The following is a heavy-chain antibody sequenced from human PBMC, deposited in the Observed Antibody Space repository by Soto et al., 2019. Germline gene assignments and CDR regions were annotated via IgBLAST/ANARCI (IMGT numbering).Heavy chain of an antibody. CDR1: GFSVGSNY. D-gene: IGHD2-21*01. Sequence: EVQLVETGGGLIQPGGSLRLSCAASGFSVGSNYMSWVRQAPGKGLEWVSVIYTGGSTYYSDSVKGRFTISRDNSNNILYLQMNSLRAEDAAVYYCARGTVFPCWFDSWGHGTLVTVSS. J-gene: IGHJ5*01. V-gene: IGHV3-53*02. CDR2: IYTGGST. CDR3: ARGTVFPCWFDS.